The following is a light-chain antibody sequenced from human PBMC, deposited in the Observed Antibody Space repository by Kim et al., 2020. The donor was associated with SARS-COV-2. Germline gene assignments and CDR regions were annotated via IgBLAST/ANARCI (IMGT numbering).Light chain of an antibody. J-gene: IGKJ4*01. Sequence: LAPGERATPSGRARQVVSKALGWDQQKTGQAPRLLIYDASNRATGIPARFSGSGSGTDFTLAISSLEPEDFAVYYCQQRSKWPLTFGGGTKVDIK. CDR3: QQRSKWPLT. CDR1: QVVSKA. CDR2: DAS. V-gene: IGKV3D-11*01.